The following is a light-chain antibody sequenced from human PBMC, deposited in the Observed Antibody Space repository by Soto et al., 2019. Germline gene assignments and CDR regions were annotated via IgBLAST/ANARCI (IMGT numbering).Light chain of an antibody. Sequence: QSALTQPPSASGSPGQSVTISCTGTSGDVGGYNYVSWYQQHPGKAPKLMISEVSERPSGVPDRFSGSKSGNTASLTVSGLQAEDEADYYCSSYAGSHNLVFGGGTKVTVL. CDR2: EVS. V-gene: IGLV2-8*01. J-gene: IGLJ3*02. CDR3: SSYAGSHNLV. CDR1: SGDVGGYNY.